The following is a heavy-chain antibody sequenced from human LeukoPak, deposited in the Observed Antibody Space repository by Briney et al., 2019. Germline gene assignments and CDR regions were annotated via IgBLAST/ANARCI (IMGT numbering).Heavy chain of an antibody. CDR2: INPNSGGT. V-gene: IGHV1-2*02. Sequence: ASVKVSCKASGYTFTGDYMHWVRQTPGQGLEWMGWINPNSGGTNYAQKFQGRVTMTRDTSISTAYMELSRLRSDDTAVYYCARAKNTITGSLGYWGQGTLVTVSS. CDR3: ARAKNTITGSLGY. J-gene: IGHJ4*02. CDR1: GYTFTGDY. D-gene: IGHD1-20*01.